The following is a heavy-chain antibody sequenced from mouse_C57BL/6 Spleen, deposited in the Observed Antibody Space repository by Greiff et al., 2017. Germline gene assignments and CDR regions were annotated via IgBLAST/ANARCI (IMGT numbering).Heavy chain of an antibody. V-gene: IGHV1-82*01. Sequence: QVQLQQSGPELVQPGASVKISCKASGYAFSGSWMNWVKQRPGKGLEWIGRIYPGDGDPNYNGKFKGKATLTADKSSSTAYMQLSSLTSEDSAVYFCAREDSNYQFAYWGQVTLVTVSA. D-gene: IGHD2-5*01. CDR2: IYPGDGDP. J-gene: IGHJ3*01. CDR1: GYAFSGSW. CDR3: AREDSNYQFAY.